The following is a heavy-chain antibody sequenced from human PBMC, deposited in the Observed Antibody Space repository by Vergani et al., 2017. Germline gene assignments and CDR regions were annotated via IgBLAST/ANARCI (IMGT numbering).Heavy chain of an antibody. CDR1: GFTFSSYS. Sequence: EVQLVESGGGLVQPGGSLRLSCAASGFTFSSYSMNWVRQAPGKGLEWVSSISSSSSYIYYADSVKGRFTISRDNAKNSLYLQMNSLRAEDTAVYYCARGEGIVLMVYAPEWFDPWGQGTLVTVSS. D-gene: IGHD2-8*01. CDR3: ARGEGIVLMVYAPEWFDP. CDR2: ISSSSSYI. V-gene: IGHV3-21*04. J-gene: IGHJ5*02.